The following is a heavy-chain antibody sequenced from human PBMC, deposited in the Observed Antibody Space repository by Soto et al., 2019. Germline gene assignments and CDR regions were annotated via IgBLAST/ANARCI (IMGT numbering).Heavy chain of an antibody. CDR2: ISAYNGNT. J-gene: IGHJ4*02. CDR3: ARVLGEAYYDILTGDY. V-gene: IGHV1-18*01. CDR1: GYTFTIYG. Sequence: ASVKVSSKASGYTFTIYGISWVRQAPGQGLEWMGWISAYNGNTNYAQKLQGRVTMTTDTSSSTAYMELRSLRSDDTAVYYCARVLGEAYYDILTGDYWGQGTLVTVSS. D-gene: IGHD3-9*01.